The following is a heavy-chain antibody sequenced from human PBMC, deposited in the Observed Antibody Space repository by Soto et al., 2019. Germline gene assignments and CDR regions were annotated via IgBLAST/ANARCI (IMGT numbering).Heavy chain of an antibody. CDR3: ARVPDD. CDR1: GGSISSGGYS. V-gene: IGHV4-30-2*01. CDR2: MYHSGST. D-gene: IGHD2-2*01. Sequence: SETLSLTCAVSGGSISSGGYSWSWIRQPPGKGLEWIGYMYHSGSTYYNPSLKSRVTISIDRSKNQFSLKLSSVTAADTAVYYCARVPDDWGQGILGTVS. J-gene: IGHJ4*02.